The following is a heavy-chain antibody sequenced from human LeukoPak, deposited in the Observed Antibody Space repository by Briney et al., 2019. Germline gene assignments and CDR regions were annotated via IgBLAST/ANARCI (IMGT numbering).Heavy chain of an antibody. CDR2: INPSGGST. Sequence: ASVKVSCKASGYTFTSYYMHWVRQAPGQGLEWMGIINPSGGSTSYAQKFQGRVTMTRDTSTSTVYMELSSLRSEDTAVYYCARSLRVVDLYYYHYYMDVWGKGTTVTVSS. V-gene: IGHV1-46*01. D-gene: IGHD2-21*01. J-gene: IGHJ6*03. CDR1: GYTFTSYY. CDR3: ARSLRVVDLYYYHYYMDV.